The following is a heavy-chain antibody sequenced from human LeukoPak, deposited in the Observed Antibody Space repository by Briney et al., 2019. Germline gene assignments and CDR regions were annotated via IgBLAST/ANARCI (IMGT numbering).Heavy chain of an antibody. V-gene: IGHV1-69*10. J-gene: IGHJ5*02. CDR1: GYSFTASY. CDR2: ISPNIGIA. CDR3: AQTYDFWSGYYIDNWFDP. Sequence: ASVKVSCKTSGYSFTASYIHWVRQAPGQGLEWMGWISPNIGIANYAQKLQGRVTITADKSTSTAYMELSSLRSEDTAVYYCAQTYDFWSGYYIDNWFDPWGQGTLVTVSS. D-gene: IGHD3-3*01.